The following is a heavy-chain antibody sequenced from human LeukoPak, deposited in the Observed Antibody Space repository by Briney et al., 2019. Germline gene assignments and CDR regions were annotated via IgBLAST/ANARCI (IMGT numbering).Heavy chain of an antibody. CDR3: ARVVTPRYSSTWTWFDP. J-gene: IGHJ5*02. Sequence: SQTLSLTCALSGDSVSSNSAAWNWLRQSPSRGLEWLGRTYYRSKWYNDYAVSVKSRMTVNPDTSENQVSLHLNSVTSEDTAVYYCARVVTPRYSSTWTWFDPWGQGTLVIVSS. CDR1: GDSVSSNSAA. V-gene: IGHV6-1*01. D-gene: IGHD6-13*01. CDR2: TYYRSKWYN.